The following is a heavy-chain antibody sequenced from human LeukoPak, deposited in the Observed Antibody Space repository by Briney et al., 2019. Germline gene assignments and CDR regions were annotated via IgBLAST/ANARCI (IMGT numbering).Heavy chain of an antibody. D-gene: IGHD2-15*01. V-gene: IGHV3-11*01. J-gene: IGHJ4*02. CDR3: ARGAIYCSGGSCYSLPFDY. CDR1: GFTFSDYY. CDR2: ISSSGSTI. Sequence: PGGSLRLSCAASGFTFSDYYMSWIRQAPGKGLEWVSYISSSGSTIYYADSVKGRFTISRDNAKNSLYLQMNSLRAEDTAVYYCARGAIYCSGGSCYSLPFDYWGQGTLVTVSS.